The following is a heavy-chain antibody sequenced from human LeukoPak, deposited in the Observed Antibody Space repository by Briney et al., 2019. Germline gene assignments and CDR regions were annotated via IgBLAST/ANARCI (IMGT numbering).Heavy chain of an antibody. CDR1: GFTFSNYG. J-gene: IGHJ6*03. V-gene: IGHV3-30*03. D-gene: IGHD3-22*01. Sequence: PGGSLRLSCAASGFTFSNYGMHWVRQAPGKGLEWVAVISYDGSDKYYADSVKGRFTISRDTSKNTVYLQMSSLRSEDTAVYYCARGLGYYYDSSGYYWYYYYYMDVWGKGTTVTISS. CDR3: ARGLGYYYDSSGYYWYYYYYMDV. CDR2: ISYDGSDK.